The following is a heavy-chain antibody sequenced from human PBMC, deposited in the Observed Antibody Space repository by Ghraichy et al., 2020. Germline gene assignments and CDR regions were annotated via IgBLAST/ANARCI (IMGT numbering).Heavy chain of an antibody. CDR2: INHSGST. J-gene: IGHJ3*02. V-gene: IGHV4-34*01. D-gene: IGHD2/OR15-2a*01. Sequence: SETLSLTCAVYGRSFSGYYWSWIRQPPGKGLEWIGEINHSGSTNYNPSLKSRVTISVDTSKNQFSLKLSSVTAADTAVYYCARVLKYGDAFDIWGQGTMVTVSS. CDR3: ARVLKYGDAFDI. CDR1: GRSFSGYY.